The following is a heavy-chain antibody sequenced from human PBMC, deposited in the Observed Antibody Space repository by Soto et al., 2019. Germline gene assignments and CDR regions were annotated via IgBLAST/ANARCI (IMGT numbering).Heavy chain of an antibody. CDR2: IKQDGSEK. V-gene: IGHV3-7*01. D-gene: IGHD2-2*01. CDR1: GFTFSSYW. CDR3: AREPAEGYCSSTSCYDYFDY. J-gene: IGHJ4*02. Sequence: GGSLRLSCAASGFTFSSYWMSWVRQAPGKGLEWVANIKQDGSEKYYVDSVKGRFTISRDNAKNSLCLQMNSLRAEDTAVYYCAREPAEGYCSSTSCYDYFDYWGQGTLVTVSS.